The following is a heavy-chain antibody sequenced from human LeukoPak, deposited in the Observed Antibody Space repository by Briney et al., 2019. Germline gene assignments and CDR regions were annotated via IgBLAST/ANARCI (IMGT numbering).Heavy chain of an antibody. CDR2: ISSSSSYI. V-gene: IGHV3-21*01. J-gene: IGHJ4*02. Sequence: GGSLRLSCAASGFTFSSYSMNWVRQAPGKGLEWVSSISSSSSYIYYADSVKGRFTISRDNAKNSLYLQMNSLRAEDTAVYYCARDQGYSSGWLDYWGQGTLVTVSS. D-gene: IGHD6-19*01. CDR3: ARDQGYSSGWLDY. CDR1: GFTFSSYS.